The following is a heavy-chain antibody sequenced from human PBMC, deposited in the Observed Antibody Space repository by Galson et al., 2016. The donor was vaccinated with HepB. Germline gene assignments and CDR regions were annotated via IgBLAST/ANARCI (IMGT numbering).Heavy chain of an antibody. Sequence: LRLSCAVSGFTYSDYAMTWVRQAPGKGLEWVSSISGSGNGTYYADSVKGRFTISRDTSKSTLYLQMNSLRAEDTAVYFCARISCSGGSCYNPRYYYYGMDVWGQGTAVTVSS. CDR1: GFTYSDYA. J-gene: IGHJ6*02. D-gene: IGHD2-15*01. CDR3: ARISCSGGSCYNPRYYYYGMDV. V-gene: IGHV3-23*01. CDR2: ISGSGNGT.